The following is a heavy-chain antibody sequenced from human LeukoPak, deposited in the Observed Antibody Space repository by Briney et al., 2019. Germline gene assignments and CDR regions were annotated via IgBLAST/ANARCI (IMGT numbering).Heavy chain of an antibody. Sequence: SETLSLTCAVSGGSISSYYWSWIRQPPGKGLEWIAYIYYSGSTNYNPSLKSRVTISVDTSKNQFSLKLRSVTAADTAVYYCARDPGGYYFDYWGQGTLVTVSS. CDR1: GGSISSYY. J-gene: IGHJ4*02. V-gene: IGHV4-59*01. CDR2: IYYSGST. D-gene: IGHD1-26*01. CDR3: ARDPGGYYFDY.